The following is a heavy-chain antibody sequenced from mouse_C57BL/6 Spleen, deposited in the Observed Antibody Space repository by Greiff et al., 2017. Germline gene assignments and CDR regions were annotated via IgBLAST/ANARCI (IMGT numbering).Heavy chain of an antibody. Sequence: VQLQQSGAELVRPGASVTLSCKASGYTFTDYEMHWVKQTPVHGLEWIGAIDPETGGTAYNQKFKGKAILTADKSSSTAYMELRSLTSEDSAVYYCTRGGTARGDYWGQGTSVTVSS. D-gene: IGHD3-3*01. CDR1: GYTFTDYE. J-gene: IGHJ4*01. CDR3: TRGGTARGDY. CDR2: IDPETGGT. V-gene: IGHV1-15*01.